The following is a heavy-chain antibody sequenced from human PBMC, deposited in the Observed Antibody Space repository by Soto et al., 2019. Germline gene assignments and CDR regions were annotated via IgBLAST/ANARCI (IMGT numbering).Heavy chain of an antibody. CDR1: GGSLSSSSYY. CDR3: ARDRGVVPAATQYYYYYGMDV. Sequence: KASETLSLTCTVSGGSLSSSSYYWGWIRQPPGKGLEWIGSFYYSESTYYNPPLKSRVTISVDTSKNQFSLKLSSVTAADTAVYYCARDRGVVPAATQYYYYYGMDVWGQGTTVTVSS. J-gene: IGHJ6*02. D-gene: IGHD2-2*01. CDR2: FYYSEST. V-gene: IGHV4-39*07.